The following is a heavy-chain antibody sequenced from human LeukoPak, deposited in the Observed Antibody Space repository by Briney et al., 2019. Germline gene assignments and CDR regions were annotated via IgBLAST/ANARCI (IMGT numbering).Heavy chain of an antibody. D-gene: IGHD4-17*01. V-gene: IGHV5-51*01. CDR3: ARQAPDGDYVDS. CDR2: IYPGDSDT. CDR1: GCIFTTYW. J-gene: IGHJ4*02. Sequence: GESPKISCQGSGCIFTTYWIGWVRQMPGKGLEWMGIIYPGDSDTRYSPSFQGQVTISADKSINTAYLQWSSLRASDTALYYCARQAPDGDYVDSGGQGTLVTVSS.